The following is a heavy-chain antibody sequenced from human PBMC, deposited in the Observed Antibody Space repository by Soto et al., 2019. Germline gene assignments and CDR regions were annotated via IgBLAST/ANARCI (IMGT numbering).Heavy chain of an antibody. CDR1: GGTFSSYA. CDR3: ATLVEMPTMGPEYYYGMDV. CDR2: IIPIFGTA. D-gene: IGHD2-15*01. J-gene: IGHJ6*02. V-gene: IGHV1-69*06. Sequence: SVKVSCKASGGTFSSYAISWVRQAPGQGLEWMGGIIPIFGTANYAQKFQGRVTITADKSTSTAYMELSSLRSEDTAVYSCATLVEMPTMGPEYYYGMDVWSQGTTVTSP.